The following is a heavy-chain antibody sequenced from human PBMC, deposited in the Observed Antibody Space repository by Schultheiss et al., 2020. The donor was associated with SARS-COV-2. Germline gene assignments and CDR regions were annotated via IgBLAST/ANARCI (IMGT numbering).Heavy chain of an antibody. CDR1: GDSIRGYF. Sequence: SETLSLTCTVSGDSIRGYFWTWIRQPPGKGLEWIGYIYHSGSTYYNPSLKSRVTISVDTSKNQFSLKLSSVTAADTAVYYCARLNRYSGYVSHFDRWGQGTLVTVSS. CDR2: IYHSGST. D-gene: IGHD5-12*01. J-gene: IGHJ4*02. V-gene: IGHV4-59*01. CDR3: ARLNRYSGYVSHFDR.